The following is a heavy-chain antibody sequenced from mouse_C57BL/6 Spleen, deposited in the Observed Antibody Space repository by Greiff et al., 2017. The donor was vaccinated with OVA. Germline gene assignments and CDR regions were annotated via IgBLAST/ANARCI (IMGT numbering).Heavy chain of an antibody. CDR1: GYTFTSYW. V-gene: IGHV1-59*01. Sequence: QVQLKQPGAELVRPGTSVKLSCKASGYTFTSYWMHWVKQRPGQGLEWIGVIDPSDSYTNYNQKFKGKATLTVDTSSSTAYMQLSSLTSEDSAVYYCARYLPITTVVAPYFDYWGQGTTLTVSS. D-gene: IGHD1-1*01. J-gene: IGHJ2*01. CDR3: ARYLPITTVVAPYFDY. CDR2: IDPSDSYT.